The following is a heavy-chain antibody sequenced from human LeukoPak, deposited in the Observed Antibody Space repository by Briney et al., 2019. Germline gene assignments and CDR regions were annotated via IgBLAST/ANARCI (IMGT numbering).Heavy chain of an antibody. J-gene: IGHJ5*02. V-gene: IGHV4-59*01. Sequence: SETLSLTCTVSGGSISSYYWSWIRQPPGKGLEWIGYIYYSASTNYNPSLKSRVTISVDTSKNQFSLKLSSVTAADTAVYYCAGQWIQLWYGHWFDPWGQGTLVTVSS. D-gene: IGHD5-18*01. CDR3: AGQWIQLWYGHWFDP. CDR1: GGSISSYY. CDR2: IYYSAST.